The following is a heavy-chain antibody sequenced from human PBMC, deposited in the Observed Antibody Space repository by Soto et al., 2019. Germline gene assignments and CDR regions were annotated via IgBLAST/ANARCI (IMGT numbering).Heavy chain of an antibody. CDR2: IRSSGDTA. CDR3: ARLSYDFWSTFDY. V-gene: IGHV3-23*01. CDR1: GFTFSSYG. Sequence: PGGSLRLSCAASGFTFSSYGMSWVRQVPGKGLEWVSGIRSSGDTAYYAESVKGRFTISRDNSKNTLHLQMNSLSAEDTAVYYCARLSYDFWSTFDYWGQGTQVTVSS. D-gene: IGHD3-3*01. J-gene: IGHJ4*02.